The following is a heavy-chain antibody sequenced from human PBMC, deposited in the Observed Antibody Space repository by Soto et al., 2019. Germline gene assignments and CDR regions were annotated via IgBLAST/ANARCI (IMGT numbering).Heavy chain of an antibody. J-gene: IGHJ5*02. CDR1: GDTFTNLG. D-gene: IGHD3-10*01. Sequence: HLVQSGPEVKKPGASITVSCKTSGDTFTNLGLSWVRQAPGQGLEWMGWIATYNSNRNYAQKFQGRLTLTTDTSTSTAYMELKSLRTDDTAVYYCATVLRGVVNWFDPWGQGTLVTVSS. CDR2: IATYNSNR. CDR3: ATVLRGVVNWFDP. V-gene: IGHV1-18*01.